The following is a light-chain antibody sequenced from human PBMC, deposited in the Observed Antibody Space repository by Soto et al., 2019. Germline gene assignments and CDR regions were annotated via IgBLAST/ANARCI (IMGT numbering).Light chain of an antibody. Sequence: EFVLTQSPFTLSLSPGEIATLSCRASQSLTNSFIAWYQQRPGQAPRLLIYDTSSRASGIPDRFSGSGSGTEFTLTISSLQPDDFATYYCQQYNSYFSITFGQGTRLEI. CDR3: QQYNSYFSIT. V-gene: IGKV3-20*01. J-gene: IGKJ5*01. CDR1: QSLTNSF. CDR2: DTS.